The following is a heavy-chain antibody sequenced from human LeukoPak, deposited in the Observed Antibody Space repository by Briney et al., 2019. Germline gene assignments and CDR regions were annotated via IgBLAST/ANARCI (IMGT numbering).Heavy chain of an antibody. CDR1: GFTVGSNY. J-gene: IGHJ3*02. Sequence: PGGSLRLSCAASGFTVGSNYMSWVRQAPGKGLEWVSVIYSGGSTYYADSVKGRFTISRDNSKNTLYLQMNSLRAEDTAVYYCARSGYSGYDPWNDAFDIWGQGTMVTVSS. D-gene: IGHD5-12*01. CDR3: ARSGYSGYDPWNDAFDI. CDR2: IYSGGST. V-gene: IGHV3-53*01.